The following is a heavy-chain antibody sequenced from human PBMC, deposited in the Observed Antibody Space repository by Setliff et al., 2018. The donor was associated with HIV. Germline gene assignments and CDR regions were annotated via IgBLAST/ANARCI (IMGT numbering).Heavy chain of an antibody. CDR3: ARGLDYYGSGSYLPLGY. J-gene: IGHJ4*02. CDR2: IDHSGST. D-gene: IGHD3-10*01. V-gene: IGHV4-34*01. CDR1: GGSFNDYY. Sequence: SETLSLTCAVYGGSFNDYYWTWIRQPPGKGLEWIGEIDHSGSTKYHASLKSRVTISIDTSKNQISLKLSSVTAADTAVYYCARGLDYYGSGSYLPLGYWGQGTLVTVS.